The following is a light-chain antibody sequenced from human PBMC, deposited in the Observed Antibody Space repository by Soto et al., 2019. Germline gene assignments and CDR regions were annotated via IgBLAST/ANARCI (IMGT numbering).Light chain of an antibody. J-gene: IGKJ4*01. CDR3: QQYYSTPLT. CDR2: GAS. V-gene: IGKV4-1*01. CDR1: QSVLYSSNNKNY. Sequence: DTVMTQSSASLAVSLGERATINCKSSQSVLYSSNNKNYLAWYQQKPGQPPKLLIYGASTRESGVPDRFSGSGSGTDFTLTISSLQAEDVAVYYCQQYYSTPLTFGGGTKVDIK.